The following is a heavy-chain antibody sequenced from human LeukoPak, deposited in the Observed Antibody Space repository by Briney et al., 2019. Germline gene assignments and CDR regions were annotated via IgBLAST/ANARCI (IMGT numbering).Heavy chain of an antibody. J-gene: IGHJ6*02. Sequence: ASVKVSCKASGYTFAGYYMHWVRQAPGQELEWMGWINPNSGGTNYAQKFQGRVTMTRDTSISTAYMELSRLRSDDTAVYYCATESIAAAGETGNPWEVNYYYYGMDVWGQGTTVTVSS. CDR2: INPNSGGT. CDR3: ATESIAAAGETGNPWEVNYYYYGMDV. CDR1: GYTFAGYY. D-gene: IGHD6-13*01. V-gene: IGHV1-2*02.